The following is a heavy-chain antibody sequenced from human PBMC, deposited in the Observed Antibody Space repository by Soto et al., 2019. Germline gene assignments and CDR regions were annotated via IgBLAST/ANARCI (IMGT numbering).Heavy chain of an antibody. Sequence: SETLSLTCAVYGGSFSGYYWSWIRQPPGKGLEWIGEINHSGSTNYNPSLKSRVTISVDTSKNQFSLKLSSVTAADTAVYYCARDSDYDSSGYHFDYWGQGTLVTVSS. D-gene: IGHD3-22*01. V-gene: IGHV4-34*01. CDR1: GGSFSGYY. CDR2: INHSGST. CDR3: ARDSDYDSSGYHFDY. J-gene: IGHJ4*02.